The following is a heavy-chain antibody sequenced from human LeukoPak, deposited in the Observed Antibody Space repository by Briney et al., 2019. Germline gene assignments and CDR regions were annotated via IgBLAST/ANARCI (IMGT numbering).Heavy chain of an antibody. V-gene: IGHV4-34*01. J-gene: IGHJ5*01. D-gene: IGHD1-1*01. CDR1: GGSFSGYY. CDR3: ARVRGRGTLDS. CDR2: INHSGST. Sequence: PSETLSLTCAVYGGSFSGYYWRWLRQPPGKGLEWIGEINHSGSTNYNPSLKSRVNISVDTSKNQFSLKLSSVTAADTAVYYCARVRGRGTLDSWGQGTLVTVSS.